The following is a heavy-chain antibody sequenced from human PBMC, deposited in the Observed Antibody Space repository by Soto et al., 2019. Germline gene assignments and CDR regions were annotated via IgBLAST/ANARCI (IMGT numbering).Heavy chain of an antibody. D-gene: IGHD2-2*01. J-gene: IGHJ4*02. Sequence: QVQLVQSGAEVKKPGASVKVSCKASGYTFTSYGISWVRQAPGQGLEWMGWISAYNGNTNYAQKLRGRVTMTTDTSTSTAYMELRSLRSDDTAVYYCARDLAALVVPAAMPFDSGGQGTLVTVSS. CDR2: ISAYNGNT. CDR1: GYTFTSYG. V-gene: IGHV1-18*04. CDR3: ARDLAALVVPAAMPFDS.